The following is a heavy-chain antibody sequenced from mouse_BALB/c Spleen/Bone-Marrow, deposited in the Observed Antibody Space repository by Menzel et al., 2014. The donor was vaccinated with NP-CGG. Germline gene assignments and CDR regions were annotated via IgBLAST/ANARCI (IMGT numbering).Heavy chain of an antibody. V-gene: IGHV1-87*01. Sequence: QVQLQQSGAELARPGASVKLSCKTSGYTFTTYWMQWVKQRPGRGLEWIGAIYPGEGDTRYTQKFKGKATLTADKSSSTAYMQLSSLTSEDSAVYYCAYGNYGYAMDYWGQGTSVTVSS. D-gene: IGHD2-10*02. CDR2: IYPGEGDT. J-gene: IGHJ4*01. CDR3: AYGNYGYAMDY. CDR1: GYTFTTYW.